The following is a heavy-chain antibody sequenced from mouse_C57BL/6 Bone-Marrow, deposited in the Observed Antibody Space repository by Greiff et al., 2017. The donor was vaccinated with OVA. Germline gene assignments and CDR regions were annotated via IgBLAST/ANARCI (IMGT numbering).Heavy chain of an antibody. CDR3: ERSDYYGSSWFAY. V-gene: IGHV1-76*01. CDR2: IYPGSGNT. J-gene: IGHJ3*01. Sequence: VQLQQSGAELVRPGASVKLSCKASGYTFTDYYINWVKQRPGQGLEWIARIYPGSGNTYYNEKFKGKATLTAEKSSSTAYMQLSSLTSEDSAVYVGERSDYYGSSWFAYWGQGTLVTVSA. D-gene: IGHD1-1*01. CDR1: GYTFTDYY.